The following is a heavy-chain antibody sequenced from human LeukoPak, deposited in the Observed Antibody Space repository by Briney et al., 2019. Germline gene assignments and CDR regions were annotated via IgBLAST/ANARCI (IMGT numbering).Heavy chain of an antibody. D-gene: IGHD6-6*01. CDR1: GGSISSYY. Sequence: SETLSLTCTVSGGSISSYYWSWIRQPPGKGLEWIGYIYYSGSTNYNPSLKSRVTISVDTSKNQFSLKLSSVTAADTAVYYCAREAYSSSRVIDYWGQGTLVTVSS. V-gene: IGHV4-59*01. CDR2: IYYSGST. J-gene: IGHJ4*02. CDR3: AREAYSSSRVIDY.